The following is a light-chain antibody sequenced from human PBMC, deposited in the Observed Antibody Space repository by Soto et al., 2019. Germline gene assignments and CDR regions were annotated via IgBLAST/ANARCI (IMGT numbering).Light chain of an antibody. CDR2: GAS. CDR1: QSVSSSY. Sequence: EIVLTQSPGTLSVSPGERGTLSCRASQSVSSSYLAWYQQKPGQAPRLLMKGASSRATGIPDRFSGSSGSGTDFTLTITILEPEDFAVYFCQPYGSSPYTFGQGTKVEMK. CDR3: QPYGSSPYT. V-gene: IGKV3-20*01. J-gene: IGKJ2*01.